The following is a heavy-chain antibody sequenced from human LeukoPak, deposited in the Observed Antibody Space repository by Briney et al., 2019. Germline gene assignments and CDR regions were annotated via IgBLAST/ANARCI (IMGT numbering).Heavy chain of an antibody. Sequence: GGSLRLSCAASGFTFDDYAMRWVRHAPGKGLEWVSLISGDGGSTYYADSVKGRFTISRDNSKNSLYLQMNSLRTEDTALYYCAKDLTSLSVVSFDYWGQGTLVTVSS. V-gene: IGHV3-43*02. D-gene: IGHD4-23*01. CDR1: GFTFDDYA. J-gene: IGHJ4*02. CDR3: AKDLTSLSVVSFDY. CDR2: ISGDGGST.